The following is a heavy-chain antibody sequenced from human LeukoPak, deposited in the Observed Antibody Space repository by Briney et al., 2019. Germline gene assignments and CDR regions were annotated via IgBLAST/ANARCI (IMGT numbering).Heavy chain of an antibody. CDR1: GFTFSSYA. J-gene: IGHJ4*02. D-gene: IGHD5-18*01. CDR2: ISGSGGST. CDR3: ARVGEYRYGYSFDC. Sequence: GGSLRLSCAASGFTFSSYAMSWVRQAPGKGLEWVSAISGSGGSTYYADSVKGRFTISRDNSKNTLYLQMNSLRAEDTAVYYCARVGEYRYGYSFDCWGQGTLVTVSS. V-gene: IGHV3-23*01.